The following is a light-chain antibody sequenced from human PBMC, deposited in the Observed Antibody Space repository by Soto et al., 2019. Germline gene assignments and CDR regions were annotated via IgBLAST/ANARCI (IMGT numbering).Light chain of an antibody. CDR1: RSNIGSYS. V-gene: IGLV1-47*01. Sequence: QSVLTQPPSASGTPGQRVTISCSGSRSNIGSYSVNWYQQVPGTAPKFLIYGNDQRPSGVPDRFSASESGTSASLDISGLRSEDEADFFCAAWDDKLSAVLFGGGTKLTVL. CDR3: AAWDDKLSAVL. J-gene: IGLJ2*01. CDR2: GND.